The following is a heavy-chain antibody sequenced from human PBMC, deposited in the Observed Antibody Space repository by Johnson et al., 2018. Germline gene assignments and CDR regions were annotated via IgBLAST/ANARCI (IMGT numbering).Heavy chain of an antibody. Sequence: QLVQSVGGVVQPGRSLRLSCSASGFTFSSYSMNGVRQAPGKGLEWVSSISSSSSYIYYADSVKGRFTISRDNAKNSLYLQMNNLRAEDTAVYYCARVRVGGMDVWGQGTTVTVSS. V-gene: IGHV3-21*01. J-gene: IGHJ6*02. CDR1: GFTFSSYS. CDR2: ISSSSSYI. D-gene: IGHD2-15*01. CDR3: ARVRVGGMDV.